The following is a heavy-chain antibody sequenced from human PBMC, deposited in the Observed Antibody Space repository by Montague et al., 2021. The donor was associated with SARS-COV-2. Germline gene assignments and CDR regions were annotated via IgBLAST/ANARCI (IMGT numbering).Heavy chain of an antibody. Sequence: SETLSLTCAVYGGSFSGYYWNWIRQPPGEGLEWIGEINHSGSANYNPSLKRRVTISVDMSKNQFSLKLNSVTAADTAVYYCARLGEGVVPAPILGVGPYYSYFYMDVWGKGATVTVSS. CDR3: ARLGEGVVPAPILGVGPYYSYFYMDV. J-gene: IGHJ6*03. CDR1: GGSFSGYY. V-gene: IGHV4-34*01. D-gene: IGHD2-2*02. CDR2: INHSGSA.